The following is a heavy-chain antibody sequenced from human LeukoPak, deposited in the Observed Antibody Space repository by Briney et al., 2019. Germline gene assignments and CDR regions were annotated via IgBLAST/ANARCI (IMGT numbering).Heavy chain of an antibody. D-gene: IGHD1-26*01. CDR2: IIPMSGTA. V-gene: IGHV1-69*06. J-gene: IGHJ3*02. CDR1: GYTFTSYA. Sequence: ASVKVSCKASGYTFTSYAISWVRQAPGQGLEWMGGIIPMSGTANYPQKFRGRLTITADIPTSTVYMELSSLRSEDTAVYYCAREDDTGRYMGDDAFDIWGQGTMVTVSS. CDR3: AREDDTGRYMGDDAFDI.